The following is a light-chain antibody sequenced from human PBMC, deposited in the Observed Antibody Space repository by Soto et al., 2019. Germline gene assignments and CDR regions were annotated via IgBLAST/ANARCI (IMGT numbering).Light chain of an antibody. CDR1: QDISNY. J-gene: IGKJ3*01. Sequence: DLQMTQSPSSLSASVGDRVTITCQASQDISNYLNWYQQKPGKAPKLLIYDASNLETGVPSRFSGSGSGTDFTFTISSLQHEDIATYYCQQYDNLPVFTFGPGTKVDIK. V-gene: IGKV1-33*01. CDR3: QQYDNLPVFT. CDR2: DAS.